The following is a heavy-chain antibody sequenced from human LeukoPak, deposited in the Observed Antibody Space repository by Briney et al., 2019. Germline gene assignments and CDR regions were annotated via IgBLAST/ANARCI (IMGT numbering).Heavy chain of an antibody. CDR3: VRDGGVSGYDLLDY. Sequence: PGGSLRLSCAASGFTFSDHYMDWVRQAPGKGLEWVAHINQDGSKEYYMDSVKARFTISRDNAKNSLSLQMNSLRAEDTAVYYCVRDGGVSGYDLLDYWGQGTLVTVSS. V-gene: IGHV3-7*01. CDR1: GFTFSDHY. CDR2: INQDGSKE. J-gene: IGHJ4*02. D-gene: IGHD5-12*01.